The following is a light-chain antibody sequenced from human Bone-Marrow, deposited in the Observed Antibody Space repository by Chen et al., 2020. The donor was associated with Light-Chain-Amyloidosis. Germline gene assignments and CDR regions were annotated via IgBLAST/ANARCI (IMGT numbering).Light chain of an antibody. CDR1: SNDVGGYNY. J-gene: IGLJ3*02. CDR2: DVS. V-gene: IGLV2-14*03. Sequence: QSALTQPASVPGSPGQAITIPCTGTSNDVGGYNYGSWYQQHPGKAPKLMIYDVSNVPSGVSNRFSGSKSGNTASLTISGLQTEDEADYYCSSYTSSDTLVFGGGTKVTVL. CDR3: SSYTSSDTLV.